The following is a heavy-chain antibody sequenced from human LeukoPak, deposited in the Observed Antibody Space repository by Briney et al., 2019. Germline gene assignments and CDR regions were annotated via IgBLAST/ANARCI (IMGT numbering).Heavy chain of an antibody. CDR2: IYYSGST. Sequence: PSETLSLTCTVSGGSISSGDYYWRWIRQPPGKGLEWIGYIYYSGSTYYNPSLKSRVTISVDTSKNHFSLKLSSVTAADTAVYYCARDWVMTPLGAFDIWGQGTMVTVSS. D-gene: IGHD2-21*01. J-gene: IGHJ3*02. CDR1: GGSISSGDYY. CDR3: ARDWVMTPLGAFDI. V-gene: IGHV4-30-4*01.